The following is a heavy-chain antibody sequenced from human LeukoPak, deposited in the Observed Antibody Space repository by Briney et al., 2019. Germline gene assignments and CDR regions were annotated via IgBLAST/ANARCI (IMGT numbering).Heavy chain of an antibody. V-gene: IGHV4-4*07. CDR2: IYTSGST. D-gene: IGHD1-26*01. Sequence: PSETLFLTCTVSGGSISNYWSWIRQPAGKGLEWIGRIYTSGSTNYNPSLKSRVTMSIDTSKNQFSLKLSSVTAADTAVYYCAGGPIVGAPHFDYWGQGILVTVSS. CDR1: GGSISNY. J-gene: IGHJ4*02. CDR3: AGGPIVGAPHFDY.